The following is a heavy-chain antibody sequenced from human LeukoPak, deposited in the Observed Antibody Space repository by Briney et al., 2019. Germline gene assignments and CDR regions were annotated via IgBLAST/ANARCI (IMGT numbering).Heavy chain of an antibody. J-gene: IGHJ4*02. CDR1: GGSFNGYY. V-gene: IGHV4-59*01. CDR3: ARESLSQYNYGYGSFDY. CDR2: IYPSGTT. Sequence: AETLSLTCTVSGGSFNGYYWSWIRQPPGKGLEWIGYIYPSGTTNYNPSRKSRVTISVDTSKNQFSLKLSSVTAADTALYYCARESLSQYNYGYGSFDYWGQGTLVTVSS. D-gene: IGHD5-18*01.